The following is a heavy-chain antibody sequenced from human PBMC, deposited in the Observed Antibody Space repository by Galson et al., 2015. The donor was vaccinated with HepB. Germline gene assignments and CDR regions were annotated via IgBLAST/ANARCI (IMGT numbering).Heavy chain of an antibody. CDR2: ISGSSSYN. J-gene: IGHJ2*01. V-gene: IGHV3-21*01. D-gene: IGHD4-17*01. CDR3: AKSGYGDDWYFDF. Sequence: SLRLSCAASGFTFSTYTINWVRQAPGKGLEWVSSISGSSSYNFYADSVKGRFTISRDNAKNSLYLQMNSLRAEDTAIYYCAKSGYGDDWYFDFWGRGTLVTVSS. CDR1: GFTFSTYT.